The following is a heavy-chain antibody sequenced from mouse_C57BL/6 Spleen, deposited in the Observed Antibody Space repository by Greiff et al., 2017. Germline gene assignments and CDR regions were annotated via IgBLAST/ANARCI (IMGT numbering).Heavy chain of an antibody. J-gene: IGHJ4*01. V-gene: IGHV2-5*01. D-gene: IGHD1-1*01. CDR1: GFSLTSYG. CDR3: AKTNYGSSPFYAMDY. Sequence: QVQLQESGPGLVQPSQSLSITCTVSGFSLTSYGVHWVRQSPGKGLEWLGVIWRGGSTDYNAAFMSRLSITKDNSKSQVFFKMNSLQADDTAIYYCAKTNYGSSPFYAMDYWGQGTSVTVSS. CDR2: IWRGGST.